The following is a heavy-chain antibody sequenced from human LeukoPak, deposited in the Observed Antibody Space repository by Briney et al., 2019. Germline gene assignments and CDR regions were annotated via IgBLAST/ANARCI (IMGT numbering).Heavy chain of an antibody. J-gene: IGHJ4*02. CDR3: ARSKGFRAFLGY. V-gene: IGHV1-2*02. Sequence: ASVKVSCKASGYTFTSYGISWVRQAPGQGLEWMGWVNPNSGGTNYAQKFQGRVTMTRDTSISTAYMELSRLRSDDTAVYYCARSKGFRAFLGYWGQGTLVTVSS. CDR1: GYTFTSYG. D-gene: IGHD2/OR15-2a*01. CDR2: VNPNSGGT.